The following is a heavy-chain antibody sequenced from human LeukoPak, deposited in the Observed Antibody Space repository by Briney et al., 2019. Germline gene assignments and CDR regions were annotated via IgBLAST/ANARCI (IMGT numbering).Heavy chain of an antibody. V-gene: IGHV4-39*01. CDR2: IYYSGST. Sequence: PSETLSLTCTVSGGSISSSSYYWGWIRQPPGKGLEWIGSIYYSGSTYYNPSLKSRVTISVDTSKNQFSLKLSSVTAADTAVYYCATRWGGQQLLDYFDYSGQGTLVTVSS. D-gene: IGHD6-13*01. CDR3: ATRWGGQQLLDYFDY. J-gene: IGHJ4*02. CDR1: GGSISSSSYY.